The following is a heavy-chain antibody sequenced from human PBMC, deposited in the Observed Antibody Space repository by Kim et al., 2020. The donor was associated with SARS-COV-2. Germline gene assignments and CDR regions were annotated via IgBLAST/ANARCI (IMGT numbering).Heavy chain of an antibody. Sequence: GGSLRLSCVASGFSFRSFGMHWVRQAPGKGLEWVTNIWNDGSKEYYVDSVAGRFTISRDESKNTVYLQMSSLRAEDTAVDYCTRGMYTGTAGADVFDIWG. CDR2: IWNDGSKE. CDR1: GFSFRSFG. D-gene: IGHD1-1*01. CDR3: TRGMYTGTAGADVFDI. J-gene: IGHJ3*02. V-gene: IGHV3-33*01.